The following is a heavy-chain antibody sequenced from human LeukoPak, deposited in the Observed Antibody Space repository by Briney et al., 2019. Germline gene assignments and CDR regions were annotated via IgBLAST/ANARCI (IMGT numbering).Heavy chain of an antibody. CDR1: GGSISSGGYS. V-gene: IGHV4-30-2*01. D-gene: IGHD3-9*01. CDR3: ASQLRYFDWFHFDY. J-gene: IGHJ4*02. CDR2: IYHSGST. Sequence: SETLSLTCAVSGGSISSGGYSWSWMRQPPGKGLEWIGYIYHSGSTYYNPSLKSRVTISVDRSKNQFSLKLSSATAADTAVYYCASQLRYFDWFHFDYWPQDTLDSVS.